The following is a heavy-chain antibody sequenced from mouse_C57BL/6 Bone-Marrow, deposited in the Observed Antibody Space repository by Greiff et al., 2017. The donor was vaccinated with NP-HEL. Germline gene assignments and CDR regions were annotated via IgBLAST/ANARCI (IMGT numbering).Heavy chain of an antibody. CDR2: INPGNGGT. V-gene: IGHV1-53*01. CDR1: GYTFTSYC. Sequence: QVQLQQPGTELVKPGASVKLSCKASGYTFTSYCMHWVKQRPGQGLEWIGNINPGNGGTNYNEKFKSKATLTVDKSSSTAYMQLSSLTSEDAAVYDCAREYVDDYVGGFAYWGQGTLVTVSA. D-gene: IGHD2-4*01. J-gene: IGHJ3*01. CDR3: AREYVDDYVGGFAY.